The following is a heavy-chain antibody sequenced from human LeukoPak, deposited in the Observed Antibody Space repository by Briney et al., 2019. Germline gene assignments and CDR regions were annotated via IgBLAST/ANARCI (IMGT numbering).Heavy chain of an antibody. CDR2: INPNSGST. CDR3: AREFYSGTYFY. Sequence: ASVKDSCKASGYTFTGYYIHGVRQAPGQKLEWWRWINPNSGSTNYAQKVQGRVTMTRDMSISKAYMELSRLTSDDTAVYYYAREFYSGTYFYWGQGTLVTVSS. V-gene: IGHV1-2*02. J-gene: IGHJ4*02. D-gene: IGHD1-26*01. CDR1: GYTFTGYY.